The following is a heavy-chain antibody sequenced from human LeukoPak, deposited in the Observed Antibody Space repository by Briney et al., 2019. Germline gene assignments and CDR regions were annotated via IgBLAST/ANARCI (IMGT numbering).Heavy chain of an antibody. V-gene: IGHV4-38-2*02. J-gene: IGHJ5*02. CDR1: GYSISSGYY. D-gene: IGHD3-10*01. Sequence: SETLSLTCTVSGYSISSGYYWGWIRQPPGKGLEWIGSIYHSGSTYYNPSLKSRATISVDTSKNQFSLKLSSVTAADTAVYYCARGGGSGSYSWFDPWGQGTLVTVSS. CDR2: IYHSGST. CDR3: ARGGGSGSYSWFDP.